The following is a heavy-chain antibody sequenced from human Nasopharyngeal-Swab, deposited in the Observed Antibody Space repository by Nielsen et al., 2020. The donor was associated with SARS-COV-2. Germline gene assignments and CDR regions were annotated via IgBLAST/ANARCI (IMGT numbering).Heavy chain of an antibody. CDR2: IWYDGSNK. Sequence: GESLKISCAASGFTFSTYGMNWVRQAPGKGLEWVAFIWYDGSNKYYGDSVKGRFTISRDNSKNTLYLQMNSLRAEDTAVYYCAKGSSSWTYDHWGQGTLVRVSS. CDR1: GFTFSTYG. J-gene: IGHJ4*02. V-gene: IGHV3-30*02. CDR3: AKGSSSWTYDH. D-gene: IGHD6-13*01.